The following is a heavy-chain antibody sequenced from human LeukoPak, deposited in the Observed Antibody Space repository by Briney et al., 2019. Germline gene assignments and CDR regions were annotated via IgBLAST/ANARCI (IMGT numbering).Heavy chain of an antibody. Sequence: SETLSLTCTVSGGSISSSSYYWGWLRQPPGRGVEWIGSIYYSGRTYYNPSRKSRVTISVDTSKNQFSLKLSSVTAADTAVYYCARGEFPLAFDYWGQGTLVTVSS. CDR2: IYYSGRT. J-gene: IGHJ4*02. V-gene: IGHV4-39*01. CDR1: GGSISSSSYY. D-gene: IGHD3-10*01. CDR3: ARGEFPLAFDY.